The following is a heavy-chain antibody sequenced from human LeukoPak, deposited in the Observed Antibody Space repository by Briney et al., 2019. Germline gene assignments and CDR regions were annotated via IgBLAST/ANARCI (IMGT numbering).Heavy chain of an antibody. CDR1: GYTFTNNW. J-gene: IGHJ3*02. V-gene: IGHV1-46*01. D-gene: IGHD3-10*01. CDR3: AKKESPADAFDI. CDR2: INPTGTST. Sequence: ASVKVSCKTSGYTFTNNWMHWVRQAPGQGLEWVGVINPTGTSTLYAQNFQGRVTLTRDMSTTTDYMELRSLTSEDTAVYYCAKKESPADAFDIWGHGTMVTVSS.